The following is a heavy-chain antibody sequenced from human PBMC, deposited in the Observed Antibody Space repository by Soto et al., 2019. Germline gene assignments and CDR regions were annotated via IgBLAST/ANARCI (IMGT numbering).Heavy chain of an antibody. Sequence: SVKVSCKASGGTFSSYAISWVREAPGQGLEWMGGIIPIFGTANYAQKFQGRVTITADKSTSTAYMELSSLRSEETAVYYCARDKPDYYDSSGYYGGIDAFDIWGQGTMVTVSS. J-gene: IGHJ3*02. V-gene: IGHV1-69*06. CDR2: IIPIFGTA. CDR1: GGTFSSYA. D-gene: IGHD3-22*01. CDR3: ARDKPDYYDSSGYYGGIDAFDI.